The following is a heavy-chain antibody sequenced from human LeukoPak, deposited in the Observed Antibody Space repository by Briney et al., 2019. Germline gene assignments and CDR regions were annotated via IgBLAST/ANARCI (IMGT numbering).Heavy chain of an antibody. CDR3: ANTYYYDGSGYYYLGWFDP. V-gene: IGHV3-66*01. D-gene: IGHD3-22*01. Sequence: GGSLRLSCAASRFTVSTNYMSWVRRAPGKGLEWVSLIDSGGFTYYADSVKGRFTISRDNSKNTLYLQMNSLRAEDTAVYFCANTYYYDGSGYYYLGWFDPWGQGTLVTVSS. J-gene: IGHJ5*02. CDR1: RFTVSTNY. CDR2: IDSGGFT.